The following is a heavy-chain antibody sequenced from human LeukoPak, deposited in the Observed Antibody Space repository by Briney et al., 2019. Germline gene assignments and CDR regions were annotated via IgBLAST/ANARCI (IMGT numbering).Heavy chain of an antibody. J-gene: IGHJ5*02. Sequence: SETLSLTCTVSGGSISSYYWSWIRQPPGKGLEWIGYIYYSGSTNYNPSLKSRVTISVDTSKNQFSLKLSSVTAADTAVYYRARDHGFGGGNWFDPWGQGTLVTVSS. D-gene: IGHD3-10*01. CDR1: GGSISSYY. CDR2: IYYSGST. V-gene: IGHV4-59*01. CDR3: ARDHGFGGGNWFDP.